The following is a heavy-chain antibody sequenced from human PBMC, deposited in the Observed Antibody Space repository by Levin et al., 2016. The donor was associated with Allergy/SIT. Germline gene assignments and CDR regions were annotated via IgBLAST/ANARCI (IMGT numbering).Heavy chain of an antibody. CDR3: AQRGGDSAIRGV. CDR2: ISSSGSTI. D-gene: IGHD2-21*02. Sequence: GGSLRLSCAASGFTFSSYSMNWVRQAPGKGLEWVSYISSSGSTIYYADSAKGRFTISRDNAKNSLYMEMNSLRVEDTAVYYCAQRGGDSAIRGVWGKGTTVTVSS. CDR1: GFTFSSYS. V-gene: IGHV3-48*01. J-gene: IGHJ6*04.